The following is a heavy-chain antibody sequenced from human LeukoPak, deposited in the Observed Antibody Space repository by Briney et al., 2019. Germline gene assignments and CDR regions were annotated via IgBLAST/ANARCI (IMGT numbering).Heavy chain of an antibody. V-gene: IGHV4-59*01. CDR3: ARKISYISVFDY. J-gene: IGHJ4*02. D-gene: IGHD2-15*01. CDR1: GGSISSYY. Sequence: SETLSLTCTVSGGSISSYYWSWIRQPPGQGLEWIGYISDSGSTNYNPFLKSRVTISGDTPGNQVSLKLSSVTVADTAVYYCARKISYISVFDYWGQGTLVTVSS. CDR2: ISDSGST.